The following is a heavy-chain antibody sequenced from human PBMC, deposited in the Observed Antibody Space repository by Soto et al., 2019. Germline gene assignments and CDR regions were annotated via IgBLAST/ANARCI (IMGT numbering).Heavy chain of an antibody. D-gene: IGHD3-10*01. CDR2: IIPIFGTA. J-gene: IGHJ6*02. V-gene: IGHV1-69*13. Sequence: SVKVSFKASGGTFSSYAISWVRQAPGQGLEWMGGIIPIFGTANYAQKFQGRVTITADESTSTAYMELSSLRSEDTAVYYCARGYYYGSGSYSYYYGMDVWGQGTTVTVSS. CDR3: ARGYYYGSGSYSYYYGMDV. CDR1: GGTFSSYA.